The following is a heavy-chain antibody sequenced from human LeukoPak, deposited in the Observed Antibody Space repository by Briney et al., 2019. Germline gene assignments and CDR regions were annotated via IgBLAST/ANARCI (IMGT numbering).Heavy chain of an antibody. Sequence: SVKVSCKASGGTFSSYAISWVRQAPGQGLEWMGRIIPIFGTANYAQKFQVRVTITTDESTSTAYMELSSLRSEGTAVYYCARGGYDFWSGPNWFDPWGQGTLVTVSS. V-gene: IGHV1-69*05. CDR1: GGTFSSYA. J-gene: IGHJ5*02. CDR2: IIPIFGTA. D-gene: IGHD3-3*01. CDR3: ARGGYDFWSGPNWFDP.